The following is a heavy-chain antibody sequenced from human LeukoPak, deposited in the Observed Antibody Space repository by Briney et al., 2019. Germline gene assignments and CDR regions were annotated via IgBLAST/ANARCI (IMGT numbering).Heavy chain of an antibody. D-gene: IGHD4-17*01. CDR2: IYYSGST. Sequence: SESLSLTCTVSGGSISSSSYYWGWIRQPPGKGLEWIGSIYYSGSTYYNPSLKSRVTISVDTSKNQFSLKLSSVTAADTAVYYCASSSYGYYYFDYWGQGTLVTVSS. CDR1: GGSISSSSYY. J-gene: IGHJ4*02. CDR3: ASSSYGYYYFDY. V-gene: IGHV4-39*01.